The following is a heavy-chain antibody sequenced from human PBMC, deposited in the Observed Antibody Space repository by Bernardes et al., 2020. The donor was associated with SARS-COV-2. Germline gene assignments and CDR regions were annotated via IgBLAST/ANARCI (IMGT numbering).Heavy chain of an antibody. CDR3: ARDGPNYTPTHYYGMDV. CDR1: GGSITIYY. V-gene: IGHV4-59*01. CDR2: IYYSGST. Sequence: SETLSLTCTVSGGSITIYYWSWIQQPPGKGLEWIGYIYYSGSTNYNPSLKSRVTISVDTSKNQFSLKLSSVTAADTAVYYCARDGPNYTPTHYYGMDVWGQGTTVTVSS. J-gene: IGHJ6*02. D-gene: IGHD2-8*01.